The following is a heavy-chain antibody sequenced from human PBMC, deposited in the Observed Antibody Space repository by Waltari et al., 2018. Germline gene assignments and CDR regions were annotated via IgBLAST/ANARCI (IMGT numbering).Heavy chain of an antibody. CDR2: IYYSGST. V-gene: IGHV4-39*01. D-gene: IGHD3-22*01. J-gene: IGHJ4*02. Sequence: QLQLQESGPGLVKPSETLSLTCTVSGGSISSSSYYWGWIRQPPGKGLEWIGSIYYSGSTYYNPSLKSRVTISVDTSKNQFSLKLSSVTAADTAVYYCARRPASYYYDSSGSFDYLGQGTLVTVSS. CDR3: ARRPASYYYDSSGSFDY. CDR1: GGSISSSSYY.